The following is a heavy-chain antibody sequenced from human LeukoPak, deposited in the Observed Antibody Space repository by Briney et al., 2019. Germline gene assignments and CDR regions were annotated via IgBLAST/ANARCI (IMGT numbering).Heavy chain of an antibody. CDR1: GFTFSSYA. V-gene: IGHV3-23*01. CDR2: ISGSGGST. J-gene: IGHJ5*02. D-gene: IGHD3-10*01. Sequence: GGSLRLSCAASGFTFSSYAMSWVRQAPGKGLEWVSAISGSGGSTYYADSVKGRFTISRDNSKNTLYLQMNSLRAEDPAVYYCXXXXXXXXXYYIDWFDPWGQGTLVTVSS. CDR3: XXXXXXXXXYYIDWFDP.